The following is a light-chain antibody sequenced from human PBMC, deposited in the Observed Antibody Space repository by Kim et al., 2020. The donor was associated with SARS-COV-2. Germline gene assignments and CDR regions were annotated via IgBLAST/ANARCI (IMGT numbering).Light chain of an antibody. V-gene: IGLV3-1*01. CDR1: KLGDKY. CDR3: QAWDSSTAV. Sequence: SYELTQPPSVSVSPGQTASITGSGDKLGDKYACWYQQKPGQSPVLVIYQDSKRPSGIPERFSGSNSGNTSTPPISGTQAMDEADYYCQAWDSSTAVFGGATKLSVL. J-gene: IGLJ3*02. CDR2: QDS.